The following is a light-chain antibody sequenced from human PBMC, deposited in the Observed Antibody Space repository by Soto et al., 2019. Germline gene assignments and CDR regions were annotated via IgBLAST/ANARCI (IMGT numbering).Light chain of an antibody. CDR3: QQSYSIPYT. J-gene: IGKJ2*01. V-gene: IGKV1-39*01. CDR2: VVS. CDR1: QTISRN. Sequence: DIQLTQSPSSLSASVGDRVTITCRARQTISRNLNWYQQKPGEAPRLLMYVVSTLQGGDPSRFSGSESRTDYTLTISSVQPDDFATYYCQQSYSIPYTFGQGTKLEIK.